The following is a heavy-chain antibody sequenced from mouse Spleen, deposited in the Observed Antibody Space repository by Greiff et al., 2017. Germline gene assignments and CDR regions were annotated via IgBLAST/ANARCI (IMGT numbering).Heavy chain of an antibody. CDR2: ISSGGSYT. D-gene: IGHD2-4*01. J-gene: IGHJ4*01. CDR1: GFTFSSYA. V-gene: IGHV5-9-3*01. Sequence: EVHLVESGGGLVKPGGSLKLSCAASGFTFSSYAMSWVRQTPEKRLEWVATISSGGSYTYYPDSVKGRFTISRDNAKNTLYLQMSSLRSEDTAMYYCARSKYDYDRGAMDYWGQGTSVTVSS. CDR3: ARSKYDYDRGAMDY.